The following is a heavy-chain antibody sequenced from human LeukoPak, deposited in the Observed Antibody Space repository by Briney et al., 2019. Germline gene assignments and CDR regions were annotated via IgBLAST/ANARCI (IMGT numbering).Heavy chain of an antibody. D-gene: IGHD4-23*01. CDR2: IYTSGST. Sequence: SETLSLTCTVSGGSISSGSYYWSWIRQPAGKGLEWIGRIYTSGSTNYNPSLKSRVTISVDTSKNQFSLKLSSVTAADTAVYYCASENYGGNLDAFDIWGQGTMVTVSS. J-gene: IGHJ3*02. V-gene: IGHV4-61*02. CDR3: ASENYGGNLDAFDI. CDR1: GGSISSGSYY.